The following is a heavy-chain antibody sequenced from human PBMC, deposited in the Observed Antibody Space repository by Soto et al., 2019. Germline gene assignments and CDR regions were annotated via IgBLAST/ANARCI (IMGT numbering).Heavy chain of an antibody. J-gene: IGHJ5*02. CDR2: IHYSGST. V-gene: IGHV4-31*03. Sequence: PSETLSLTCNVSGSSVSSGGYYWSWIRQHPGKGLEWIGYIHYSGSTYYNPSLKSRVTMSIDTSKNLFSLNLSSVTAADTAVYYCARAGGAGSGHDWFDPWGQGTLVTVSS. D-gene: IGHD6-13*01. CDR1: GSSVSSGGYY. CDR3: ARAGGAGSGHDWFDP.